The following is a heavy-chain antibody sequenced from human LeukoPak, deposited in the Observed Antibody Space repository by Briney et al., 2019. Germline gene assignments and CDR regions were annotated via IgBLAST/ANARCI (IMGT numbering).Heavy chain of an antibody. CDR1: GFTFSSYW. Sequence: PGGSLRLSCAASGFTFSSYWMSWVRQAPGKGLEWVANIKQDGSEKYYVDSVKGRFTISRGNAKNSLYLQMNSLRAEDTAAYYCARGEWSGGDYFDYWGQGTLVTVSS. CDR3: ARGEWSGGDYFDY. CDR2: IKQDGSEK. D-gene: IGHD3-10*01. V-gene: IGHV3-7*01. J-gene: IGHJ4*02.